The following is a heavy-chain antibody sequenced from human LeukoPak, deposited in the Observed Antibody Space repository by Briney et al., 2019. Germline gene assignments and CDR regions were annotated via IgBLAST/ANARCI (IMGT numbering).Heavy chain of an antibody. CDR1: GFTFSSYA. Sequence: QPGGSLRLSCAASGFTFSSYAMSWVRQAPGKGLEWVSAISGSGGSTYYADSVKGRFTISRDNSKNTLYLQMNSLRAEDTAVYYCANDCSSTSCPGYWGQGTLVTVSS. D-gene: IGHD2-2*01. CDR3: ANDCSSTSCPGY. J-gene: IGHJ4*02. V-gene: IGHV3-23*01. CDR2: ISGSGGST.